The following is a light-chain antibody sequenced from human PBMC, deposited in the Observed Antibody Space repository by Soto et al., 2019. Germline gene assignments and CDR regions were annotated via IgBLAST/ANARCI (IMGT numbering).Light chain of an antibody. Sequence: DSQMTQSPSTLSASVGARVTITCRASQTITTWLAWYQQKPGKAPKLLIYDASTLESGVPSRFSGSGFGTEFSLTISSLQPDDSATYYCQQYSTYSGTFGQGTKVDIK. CDR3: QQYSTYSGT. V-gene: IGKV1-5*01. CDR2: DAS. J-gene: IGKJ1*01. CDR1: QTITTW.